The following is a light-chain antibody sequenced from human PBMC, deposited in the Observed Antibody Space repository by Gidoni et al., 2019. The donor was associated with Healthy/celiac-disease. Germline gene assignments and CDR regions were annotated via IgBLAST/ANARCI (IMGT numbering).Light chain of an antibody. CDR1: QSISSY. Sequence: IQMTQSPSSLPASVGDRVTITCRASQSISSYLNWYQQKPGKAPKLLIYAASSLQSGVPSRFSGSRAGTDFTLTISSLQPEDVATYYCQQSYSTPPRTFGGGTKVEIK. CDR2: AAS. CDR3: QQSYSTPPRT. J-gene: IGKJ4*01. V-gene: IGKV1-39*01.